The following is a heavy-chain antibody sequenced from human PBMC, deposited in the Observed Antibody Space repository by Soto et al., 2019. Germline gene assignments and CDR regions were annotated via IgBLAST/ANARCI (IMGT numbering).Heavy chain of an antibody. CDR2: IYPADSNT. Sequence: GESLKISCKGSGYNFASYRIGWVRQMPGKGLEWMGIIYPADSNTRYSPSFQGQVTISADKSISTAYLQWSSLKASDTAMYYCARLPTPFPFDIWGQGTMVTVSS. J-gene: IGHJ3*02. V-gene: IGHV5-51*01. CDR1: GYNFASYR. CDR3: ARLPTPFPFDI.